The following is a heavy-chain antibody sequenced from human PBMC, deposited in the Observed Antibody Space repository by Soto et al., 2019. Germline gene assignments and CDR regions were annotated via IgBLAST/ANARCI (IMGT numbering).Heavy chain of an antibody. CDR1: GFTFSDYY. CDR2: ISSSSSYT. Sequence: PGGSLRLSCAASGFTFSDYYMSWICQAPGKGLEWVSYISSSSSYTNYADSVKGRFTISRDNAKNSLYLQMNSLRAEDTAVYYCARDNLGSSGWYGGFDYWGQGTLVTVSS. J-gene: IGHJ4*02. V-gene: IGHV3-11*06. CDR3: ARDNLGSSGWYGGFDY. D-gene: IGHD6-19*01.